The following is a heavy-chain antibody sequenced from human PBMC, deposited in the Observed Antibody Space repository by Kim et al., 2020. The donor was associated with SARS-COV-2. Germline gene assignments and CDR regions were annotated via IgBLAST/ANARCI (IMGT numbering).Heavy chain of an antibody. Sequence: GGSLRLSCAASGFTFSSYGMHWVRQAPGKGLEWVAVISYDGSNKYYADSVKGRFTISRDNSKNTLYLQMNSLRAEDTAVYYCAKDYYDSSGYYGLYYYYG. CDR3: AKDYYDSSGYYGLYYYYG. V-gene: IGHV3-30*18. J-gene: IGHJ6*01. CDR1: GFTFSSYG. CDR2: ISYDGSNK. D-gene: IGHD3-22*01.